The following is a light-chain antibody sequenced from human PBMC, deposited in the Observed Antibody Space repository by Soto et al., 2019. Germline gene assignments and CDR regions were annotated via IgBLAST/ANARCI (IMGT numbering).Light chain of an antibody. J-gene: IGKJ3*01. CDR3: QKYVRAPFT. Sequence: DIQMTQSPSSLSAYLGDRVTITCRASQGISNYLAWYQQKPGRLPKLLLFGASTLQSGVPARFSGSGSGTLFTLTINGLLPEDVATYYCQKYVRAPFTFGPGTKVDFK. V-gene: IGKV1-27*01. CDR1: QGISNY. CDR2: GAS.